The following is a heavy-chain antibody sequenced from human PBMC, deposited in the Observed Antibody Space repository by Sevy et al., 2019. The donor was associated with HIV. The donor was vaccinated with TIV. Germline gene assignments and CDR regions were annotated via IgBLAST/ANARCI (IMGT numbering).Heavy chain of an antibody. CDR3: ARDNATVSRRGLRYYYYGTDV. CDR2: INEDGTEK. CDR1: GFTFSTYW. D-gene: IGHD2-2*01. V-gene: IGHV3-7*01. J-gene: IGHJ6*02. Sequence: GGYLRLSCAASGFTFSTYWMSWFRQAPGKGLEWVANINEDGTEKFYVDSVKGRFTMSRDNAKNSLYLQMNSLRAEVAAVYYCARDNATVSRRGLRYYYYGTDVWGQGTTVTVSS.